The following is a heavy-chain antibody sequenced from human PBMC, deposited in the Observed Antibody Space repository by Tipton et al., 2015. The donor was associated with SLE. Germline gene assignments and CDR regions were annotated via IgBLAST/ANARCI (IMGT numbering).Heavy chain of an antibody. CDR1: GFTFDDYA. D-gene: IGHD3-22*01. J-gene: IGHJ3*02. Sequence: RSLRLSCAASGFTFDDYAMHWVRQGPGKGLEWVSSISWDSANIRYAHSVRGRFTVSRDNAKNSLYLEMNSLTEEDTALFYCAKANYYDTSLDIWGQGTMVIVSS. CDR3: AKANYYDTSLDI. CDR2: ISWDSANI. V-gene: IGHV3-9*01.